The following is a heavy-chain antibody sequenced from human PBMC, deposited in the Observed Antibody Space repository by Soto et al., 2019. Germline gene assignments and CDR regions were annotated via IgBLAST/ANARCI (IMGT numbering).Heavy chain of an antibody. V-gene: IGHV1-2*04. Sequence: QVQLVQSGAEVTKPGASVKVSCKASGYTFTDYYIHWVRLAPGQGLQWMGWIKPNSGTTNYAQKFQGWVTMTRDTARTTACMELRRLISHDTVVYYCARARANVAPSPSDTDHRIFGSPSQADSGLASEGSGQRDAWGQGTTVTVS. D-gene: IGHD2-15*01. CDR1: GYTFTDYY. CDR2: IKPNSGTT. CDR3: ARARANVAPSPSDTDHRIFGSPSQADSGLASEGSGQRDA. J-gene: IGHJ6*02.